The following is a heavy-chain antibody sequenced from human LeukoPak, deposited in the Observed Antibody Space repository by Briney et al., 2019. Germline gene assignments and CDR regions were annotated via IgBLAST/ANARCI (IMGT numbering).Heavy chain of an antibody. CDR2: MNPNSGNT. Sequence: ASVKVSCKASGYTFTSYDINWVRQATGQGLEWMGWMNPNSGNTGYAQKFQGRVTMTRNTSISTAYMELSSLRSEDTAVYHCARGLRFLEWLRQGNWFDPWGQGTLVTVSS. CDR3: ARGLRFLEWLRQGNWFDP. J-gene: IGHJ5*02. D-gene: IGHD3-3*01. V-gene: IGHV1-8*01. CDR1: GYTFTSYD.